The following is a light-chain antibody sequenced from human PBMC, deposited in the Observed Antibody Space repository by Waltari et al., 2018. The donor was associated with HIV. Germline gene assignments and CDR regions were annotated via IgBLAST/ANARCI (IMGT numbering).Light chain of an antibody. CDR2: DVT. CDR1: SSDIGAYNY. Sequence: QSALTQPPSASGSPGQSVTISCTGTSSDIGAYNYVSWFQQHPGKAPKLMIYDVTRRPSRVPDRFSGSKSGNTASLTVSGLQAEDEADYYCASHAGSKDVFGGGTRLTVL. J-gene: IGLJ2*01. CDR3: ASHAGSKDV. V-gene: IGLV2-8*01.